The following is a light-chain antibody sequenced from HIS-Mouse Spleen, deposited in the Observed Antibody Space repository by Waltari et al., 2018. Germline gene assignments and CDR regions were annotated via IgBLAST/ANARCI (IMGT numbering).Light chain of an antibody. Sequence: QSVLTQPPSASGTPGQRVTISCSGSSSNTGSNYVYWYQQLPGTAPKLLIYRNNQRPSGVPDRFSGSKSGTSASLAISGLRSEDEADYYCAAWDDSLSGPGIGGGTKLTVL. CDR3: AAWDDSLSGPG. CDR2: RNN. J-gene: IGLJ2*01. CDR1: SSNTGSNY. V-gene: IGLV1-47*01.